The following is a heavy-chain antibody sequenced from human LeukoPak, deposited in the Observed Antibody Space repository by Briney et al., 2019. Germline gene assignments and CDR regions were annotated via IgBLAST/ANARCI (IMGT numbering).Heavy chain of an antibody. D-gene: IGHD4-17*01. J-gene: IGHJ5*02. CDR2: ISAYTFST. CDR3: ARDDMTTTLYWFDP. Sequence: GASVKVSCKASGYTFPRYGISWVRQAPGQGLEWMGWISAYTFSTNYAQKFQGRLTMTTDISTSTAYMELRSLRSDDTAVYYCARDDMTTTLYWFDPWGQGTLVTVSS. V-gene: IGHV1-18*01. CDR1: GYTFPRYG.